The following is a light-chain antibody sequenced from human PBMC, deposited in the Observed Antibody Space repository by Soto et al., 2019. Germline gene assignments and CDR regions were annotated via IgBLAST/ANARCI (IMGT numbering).Light chain of an antibody. V-gene: IGLV1-51*01. CDR3: GTWDSSLSAVV. CDR2: DNK. Sequence: QSVLTQPPSVSAAPGQKVTISCSGSSSNIGNNYVSWYQHLPGTAPKLLISDNKERPSGIPDRFAGSKSGTSATLGITGLQTGDDADYFCGTWDSSLSAVVFGGGTQVTGL. CDR1: SSNIGNNY. J-gene: IGLJ2*01.